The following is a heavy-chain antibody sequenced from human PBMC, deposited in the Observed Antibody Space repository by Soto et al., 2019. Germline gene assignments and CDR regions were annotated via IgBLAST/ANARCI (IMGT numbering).Heavy chain of an antibody. J-gene: IGHJ4*02. CDR3: AXXITMVRGVISPMAY. V-gene: IGHV1-3*01. Sequence: XSVKVSCKASGYTFTSYAMHWVRQAPGLRLEWMGWINAGNGNTKYSQKFQGRVTITRDTSASTAYMELSSLRSEDTAVYYCAXXITMVRGVISPMAYWGQGTLVTVS. D-gene: IGHD3-10*01. CDR1: GYTFTSYA. CDR2: INAGNGNT.